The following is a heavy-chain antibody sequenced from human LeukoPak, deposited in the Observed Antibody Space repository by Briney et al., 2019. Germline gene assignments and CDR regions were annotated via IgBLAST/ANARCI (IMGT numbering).Heavy chain of an antibody. Sequence: PGGSLRLSCAASGFTFSSYWMHWVRQAPGKGLVWVSRINRDGSSTTYADSVKGRFTISRDNAKNTLYLQMNSLRADDAAVYYCATETAVSGRIFFDYWGQGTLVTVSS. V-gene: IGHV3-74*01. D-gene: IGHD3-9*01. CDR2: INRDGSST. CDR3: ATETAVSGRIFFDY. J-gene: IGHJ4*02. CDR1: GFTFSSYW.